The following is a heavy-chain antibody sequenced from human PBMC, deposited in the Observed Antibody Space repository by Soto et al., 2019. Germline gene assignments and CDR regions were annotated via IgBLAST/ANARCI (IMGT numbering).Heavy chain of an antibody. CDR1: GGSFSGYY. D-gene: IGHD3-9*01. J-gene: IGHJ4*02. Sequence: QVQLQQWGAGLLKPSETLSLTCAVYGGSFSGYYWSWIRQPPGKGLEWIGEINHSGSTNYNPSLKSRVTXRVXTXKNQFSLKLSSVTAADTAVYYCAREGDILTGYSLGYWGQGTLVTVSS. V-gene: IGHV4-34*01. CDR2: INHSGST. CDR3: AREGDILTGYSLGY.